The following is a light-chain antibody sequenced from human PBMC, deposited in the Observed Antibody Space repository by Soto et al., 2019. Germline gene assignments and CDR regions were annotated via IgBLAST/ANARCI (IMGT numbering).Light chain of an antibody. CDR1: SSNIGAGYD. Sequence: QSVLTQPPSVSGAPGQRVTISCTGSSSNIGAGYDVHWYQQLPGTAPKLLIYGNINRPSGVPDRFSGSKSGTSASLAITGLQAEDEADYYCQSSDSSLSGYVVFGGGTKLTVL. CDR3: QSSDSSLSGYVV. V-gene: IGLV1-40*01. J-gene: IGLJ2*01. CDR2: GNI.